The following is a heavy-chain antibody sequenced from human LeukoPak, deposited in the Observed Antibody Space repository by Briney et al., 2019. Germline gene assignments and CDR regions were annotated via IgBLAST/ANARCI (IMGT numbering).Heavy chain of an antibody. CDR1: EFSVGSNY. D-gene: IGHD4/OR15-4a*01. CDR2: IYSGGST. CDR3: ARGPVTMVLDYYMDV. V-gene: IGHV3-66*01. Sequence: GGSLRLSCAASEFSVGSNYMTWVRQAPGKGLEWVSLIYSGGSTYYADSVKGRFTISRDNAKNSLYLQMNSLRAEDTAVYYCARGPVTMVLDYYMDVWGKGTTVTVSS. J-gene: IGHJ6*03.